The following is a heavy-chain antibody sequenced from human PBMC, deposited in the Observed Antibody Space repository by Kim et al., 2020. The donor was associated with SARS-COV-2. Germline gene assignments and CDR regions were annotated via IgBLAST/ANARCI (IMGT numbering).Heavy chain of an antibody. CDR2: IYYSGST. CDR1: GGSLSSGGYF. J-gene: IGHJ4*02. D-gene: IGHD3-10*01. V-gene: IGHV4-31*03. CDR3: ATQTMVRGVN. Sequence: SETLSLTCTVSGGSLSSGGYFWSWIRQHPGKGLEWIGYIYYSGSTYYNPSLKSRVTISVDTSKNQSSLKLSSVTAADTAVYYCATQTMVRGVNWGQGTLVTVSS.